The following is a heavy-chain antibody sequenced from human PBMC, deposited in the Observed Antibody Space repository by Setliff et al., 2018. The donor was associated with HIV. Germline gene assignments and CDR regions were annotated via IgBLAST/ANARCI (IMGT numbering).Heavy chain of an antibody. CDR3: AKDGGDYNLDYYYMDV. CDR1: GFTLSDHY. J-gene: IGHJ6*03. D-gene: IGHD2-21*01. CDR2: VSVSGGST. Sequence: GGSLRLSCAVSGFTLSDHYMDWVRQAPGKGLEWVSSVSVSGGSTYYAEAVKGRFTISRENSKNTVFLEMSSLRAEDTAVYYCAKDGGDYNLDYYYMDVWGKGTTVTVSS. V-gene: IGHV3-23*01.